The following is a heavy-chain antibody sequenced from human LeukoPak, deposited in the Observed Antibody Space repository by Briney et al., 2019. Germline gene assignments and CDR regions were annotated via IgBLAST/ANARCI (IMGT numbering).Heavy chain of an antibody. D-gene: IGHD3-16*01. J-gene: IGHJ6*02. Sequence: PGGSLRLSCAASGFTFSSYNMNWIRQAPGKGLEWISYISISGTTEYYADSVRGRFTISRDTAKKSLYLQMNSLRAEDTATYYCARERFPGLDVWGQGTTVIVTS. CDR1: GFTFSSYN. V-gene: IGHV3-11*01. CDR3: ARERFPGLDV. CDR2: ISISGTTE.